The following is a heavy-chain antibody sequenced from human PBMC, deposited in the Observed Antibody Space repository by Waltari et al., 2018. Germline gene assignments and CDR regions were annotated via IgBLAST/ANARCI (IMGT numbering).Heavy chain of an antibody. CDR2: ISGSGGNT. D-gene: IGHD1-26*01. V-gene: IGHV3-23*01. J-gene: IGHJ2*01. Sequence: EVQLLESGGGLVQPGVSLTLSSAASEFPFSNYAMSWVRQAPGKGLEWVSGISGSGGNTDYEDSVKGRFTISRDNSKNTLYLQMNSLRAEDTAVYYCAKASGESYWYFDLWGRGTLVTVSS. CDR3: AKASGESYWYFDL. CDR1: EFPFSNYA.